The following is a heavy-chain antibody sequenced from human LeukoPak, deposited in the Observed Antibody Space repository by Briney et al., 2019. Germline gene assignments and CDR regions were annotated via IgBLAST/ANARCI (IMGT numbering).Heavy chain of an antibody. D-gene: IGHD3-9*01. J-gene: IGHJ2*01. CDR1: GYSISSAYY. CDR3: ARQYSDILTGYHRGELYWYFDL. V-gene: IGHV4-38-2*02. Sequence: SETLSLTCSVSGYSISSAYYWGWIRQPPGKGLEWIGTMYHSGSTNYNPSLKSRVTISVDTSKNQFSLKLSSVTAADTAVYYCARQYSDILTGYHRGELYWYFDLWGRGTLVTVSS. CDR2: MYHSGST.